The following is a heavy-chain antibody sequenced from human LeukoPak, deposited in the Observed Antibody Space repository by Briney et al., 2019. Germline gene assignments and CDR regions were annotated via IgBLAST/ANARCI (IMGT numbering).Heavy chain of an antibody. CDR3: AKGDDYGDYGSDY. CDR2: ISYDGSNK. CDR1: GFTLSSYG. V-gene: IGHV3-30*18. D-gene: IGHD4-17*01. Sequence: GGSLRLSCAASGFTLSSYGMHWVRQAPGKGLEWVAVISYDGSNKYYADSVKGRFTISRDNSKNTLYLQMNSLRAEDTAVYYCAKGDDYGDYGSDYWGQGTLVTVSS. J-gene: IGHJ4*02.